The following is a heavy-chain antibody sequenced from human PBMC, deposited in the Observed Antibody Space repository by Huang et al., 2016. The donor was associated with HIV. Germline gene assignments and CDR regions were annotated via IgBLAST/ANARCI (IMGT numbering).Heavy chain of an antibody. CDR1: GGTFSKYA. Sequence: QVQLVQSGAEVKTPGSSVKVSCKASGGTFSKYAISWVRQAPGKGLEWMGGTIPMFGTPNYARKFQGRGTITADDSTSTTYVEVSSLRSEDTALYYCARGQLGSYGDYDVLYWGQGTLVTVSS. CDR2: TIPMFGTP. CDR3: ARGQLGSYGDYDVLY. J-gene: IGHJ4*02. V-gene: IGHV1-69*13. D-gene: IGHD4-17*01.